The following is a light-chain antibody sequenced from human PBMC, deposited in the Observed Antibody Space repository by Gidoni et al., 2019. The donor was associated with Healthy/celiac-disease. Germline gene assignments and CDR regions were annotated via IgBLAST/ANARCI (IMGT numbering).Light chain of an antibody. Sequence: QSALTQTASVSGSPGQSITISCTGTSSDVGCYNYVSWYQQHPGKAPKLMIYDVSNRPSGGSNRFSGSKSGNTASLTISGLQAEDEADYYCSSYTSSSTLVVFGGGTKLTVL. V-gene: IGLV2-14*03. CDR1: SSDVGCYNY. J-gene: IGLJ2*01. CDR3: SSYTSSSTLVV. CDR2: DVS.